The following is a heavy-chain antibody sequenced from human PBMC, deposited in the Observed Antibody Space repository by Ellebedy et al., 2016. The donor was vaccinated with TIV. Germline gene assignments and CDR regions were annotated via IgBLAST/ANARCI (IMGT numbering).Heavy chain of an antibody. CDR2: IYYSGST. V-gene: IGHV4-31*03. CDR3: AILPKAVTTYRRYYYGMDV. Sequence: SETLSLTXTVSGGSISSGGYYWSWIRQHPGKGLEWIGYIYYSGSTYYNPSLKSRVTISVDTSKNQFSLKLSSVTAADTAVYYCAILPKAVTTYRRYYYGMDVWGQGTTVTVSS. CDR1: GGSISSGGYY. D-gene: IGHD4-17*01. J-gene: IGHJ6*02.